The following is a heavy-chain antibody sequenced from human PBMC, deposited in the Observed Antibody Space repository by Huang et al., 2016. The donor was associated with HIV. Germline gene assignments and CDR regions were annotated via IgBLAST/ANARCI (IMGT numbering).Heavy chain of an antibody. CDR3: VRADSSGYIDN. Sequence: QVQLQESGPGLVRPSETLSLTCSVSSVSMYAWYWRWIRQSAGEGREWIGRIHPSGSSNYNPSPKSRVTMSVDTSRMELSLKLTSVTAADTAVYYCVRADSSGYIDNWGQGTLVTVSS. CDR2: IHPSGSS. V-gene: IGHV4-4*07. J-gene: IGHJ4*02. CDR1: SVSMYAWY. D-gene: IGHD3-22*01.